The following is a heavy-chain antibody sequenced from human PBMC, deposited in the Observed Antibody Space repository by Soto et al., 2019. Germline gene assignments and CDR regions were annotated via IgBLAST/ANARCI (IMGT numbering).Heavy chain of an antibody. CDR2: IYYSGST. D-gene: IGHD2-21*02. CDR1: GDSISSRSYY. CDR3: ARQRTSVVTQDYIHV. V-gene: IGHV4-39*01. J-gene: IGHJ1*01. Sequence: TSETLSLTCTVTGDSISSRSYYWGLIRQPPGKGLEWIGSIYYSGSTYNNPSLRSRVPMYIDTSKDQFSLKLKSVPAADTALYFCARQRTSVVTQDYIHVWGPGSLVTVSS.